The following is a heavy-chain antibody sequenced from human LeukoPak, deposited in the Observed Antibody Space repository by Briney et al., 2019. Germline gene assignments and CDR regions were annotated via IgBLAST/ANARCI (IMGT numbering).Heavy chain of an antibody. CDR1: GFTFSIYA. Sequence: GGSLRLSCAASGFTFSIYAMSWVRQAPGKGLEWVSSTSSGGDYTYYAGSVKGRFTISRDNSKNTLYLQMNSLRAEDTATYYCAKDRPNCYESNGHYYRRDGDSWGQGTLVTVSS. J-gene: IGHJ5*01. D-gene: IGHD3-22*01. CDR2: TSSGGDYT. V-gene: IGHV3-23*01. CDR3: AKDRPNCYESNGHYYRRDGDS.